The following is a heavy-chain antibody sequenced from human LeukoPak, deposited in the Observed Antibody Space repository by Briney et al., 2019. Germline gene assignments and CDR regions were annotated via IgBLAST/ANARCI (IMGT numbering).Heavy chain of an antibody. V-gene: IGHV1-46*01. CDR1: GFTFTSYY. Sequence: PGRSLRLSCAASGFTFTSYYMHWVRQAPGQGLEWMGIINPSGGSTSYAQKFQGRVTMTRDMSTSTVYMELSSLRSEDTAVYYCARDGYSSGWYQQTFDYWGQGTLVTVSS. D-gene: IGHD6-19*01. CDR3: ARDGYSSGWYQQTFDY. CDR2: INPSGGST. J-gene: IGHJ4*02.